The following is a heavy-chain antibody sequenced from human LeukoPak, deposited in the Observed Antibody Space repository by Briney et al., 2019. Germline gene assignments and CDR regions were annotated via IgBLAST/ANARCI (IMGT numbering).Heavy chain of an antibody. CDR1: GGSISSYY. CDR3: ARDGGNPWSCSGGSCYSNAFDI. D-gene: IGHD2-15*01. J-gene: IGHJ3*02. CDR2: IYYSGST. Sequence: PSETLSLTCTVSGGSISSYYWSWIRQPPGKGLEWIGYIYYSGSTNYNPSLKSRVTISVDTSKNQFSLKLSSVTAADTAVYYCARDGGNPWSCSGGSCYSNAFDIWGQGTMVTVSS. V-gene: IGHV4-59*01.